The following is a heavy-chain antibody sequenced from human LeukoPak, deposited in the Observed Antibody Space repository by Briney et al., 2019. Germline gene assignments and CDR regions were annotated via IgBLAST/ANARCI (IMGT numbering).Heavy chain of an antibody. CDR3: ARDSRDIAWYFDF. J-gene: IGHJ4*02. CDR2: IIGSGGST. V-gene: IGHV3-23*01. CDR1: GFTFSSYA. D-gene: IGHD2-15*01. Sequence: GGSLRLSCAASGFTFSSYAMGCVRQAPGKGLEWVSLIIGSGGSTFYADSVKGRFTISRDNSKSTLYLQMNSLRAEDTAVYYCARDSRDIAWYFDFWGQGTLVTVSA.